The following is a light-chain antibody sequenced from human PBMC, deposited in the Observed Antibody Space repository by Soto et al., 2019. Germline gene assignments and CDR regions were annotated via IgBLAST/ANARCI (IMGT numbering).Light chain of an antibody. V-gene: IGKV3-20*01. CDR1: QSISSDH. Sequence: EIVLTQSPGILSLSPGERATLACRASQSISSDHLAWYQQRPGQSPRLLIYGASSRTTGVPDRFSGSGSGTDFTLTINSLQPEDIATYYCQQYDNLPLTFGGGTKGDIK. CDR2: GAS. J-gene: IGKJ4*01. CDR3: QQYDNLPLT.